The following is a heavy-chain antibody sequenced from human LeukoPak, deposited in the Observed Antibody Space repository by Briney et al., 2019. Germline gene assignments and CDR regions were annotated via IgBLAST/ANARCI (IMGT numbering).Heavy chain of an antibody. Sequence: SVKVSCKASGGTFSSYAISWVRQAPGQGLEWMGGIIPIFGTANYAQKFQGRVTITADESTSTASMELSSLRSEDTAVYYCAREYSYGFRYFDYWGQGTLVTVSS. CDR2: IIPIFGTA. V-gene: IGHV1-69*13. CDR1: GGTFSSYA. CDR3: AREYSYGFRYFDY. D-gene: IGHD5-18*01. J-gene: IGHJ4*02.